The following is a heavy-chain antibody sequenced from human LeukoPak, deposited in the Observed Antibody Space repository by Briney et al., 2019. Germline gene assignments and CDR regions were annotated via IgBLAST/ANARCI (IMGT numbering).Heavy chain of an antibody. CDR3: ARASMWFDY. CDR1: GGSFSGYY. CDR2: INHSGST. Sequence: SETLSLTCAVYGGSFSGYYWSWIRQPPGKGLEWIGEINHSGSTNYNPSLKSRVTISVDTSKNQFSLKLSSVTAADTAVYYCARASMWFDYWGQGTLVTASS. D-gene: IGHD2/OR15-2a*01. J-gene: IGHJ5*01. V-gene: IGHV4-34*01.